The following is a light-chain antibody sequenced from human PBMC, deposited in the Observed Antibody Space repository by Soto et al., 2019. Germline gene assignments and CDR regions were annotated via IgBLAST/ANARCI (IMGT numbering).Light chain of an antibody. J-gene: IGLJ1*01. Sequence: QSALTQPASVSGSPGQSITISCTGTSSDVGGYNYVSWYQQHPGKAPKLMIYEVSNRPSGVSNRFSGSQSGTTASLNISGLQAEDEADYYCRSYTSSSTYVFGTGTKLTVL. CDR3: RSYTSSSTYV. V-gene: IGLV2-14*01. CDR2: EVS. CDR1: SSDVGGYNY.